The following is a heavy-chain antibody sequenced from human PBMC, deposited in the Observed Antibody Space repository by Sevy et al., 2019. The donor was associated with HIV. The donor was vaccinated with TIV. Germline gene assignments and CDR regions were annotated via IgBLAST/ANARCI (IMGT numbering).Heavy chain of an antibody. D-gene: IGHD3-9*01. CDR1: GFTFSSYS. V-gene: IGHV3-21*01. CDR2: ISSSSSYI. Sequence: GGSLRLSCAASGFTFSSYSMNWVRQAPVKGLEWVSSISSSSSYIYYADSVKGRFTISRDNAKNSLYLQMNSLRAEDTAVYYCARGKKEYYDILTGYYKVIDYWGQGTLVTVSS. J-gene: IGHJ4*02. CDR3: ARGKKEYYDILTGYYKVIDY.